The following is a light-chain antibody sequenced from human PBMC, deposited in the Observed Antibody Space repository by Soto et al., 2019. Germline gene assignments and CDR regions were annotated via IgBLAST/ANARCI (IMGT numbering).Light chain of an antibody. CDR2: DAS. V-gene: IGKV3-20*01. J-gene: IGKJ3*01. CDR1: QSVSSY. Sequence: EIVLTQSPATLSLSPGERATLSCRASQSVSSYLAWYQQKPGQAPRLLIYDASNRATGIPDRFSGSGSGTDFTLAISTLEPEDFAVYYCQQYGTSPFTFGPGTKVDIK. CDR3: QQYGTSPFT.